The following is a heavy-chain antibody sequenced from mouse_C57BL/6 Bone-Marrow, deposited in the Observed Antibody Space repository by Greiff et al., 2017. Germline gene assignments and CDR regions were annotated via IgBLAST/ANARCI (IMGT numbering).Heavy chain of an antibody. D-gene: IGHD4-1*01. Sequence: VQLQQSGAELVKPGASVKLSCKASGYTFTSYWMHWVKQRPGRGLEWLGRIDPNSGGTKYNEKFKSKATLTVDKPSSTAYMQLSSLTSEDSAVYYCARSPNWDADYWGQGTTLTVSS. J-gene: IGHJ2*01. CDR3: ARSPNWDADY. CDR2: IDPNSGGT. V-gene: IGHV1-72*01. CDR1: GYTFTSYW.